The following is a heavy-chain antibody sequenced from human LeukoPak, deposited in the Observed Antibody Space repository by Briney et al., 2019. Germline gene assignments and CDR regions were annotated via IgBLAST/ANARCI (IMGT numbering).Heavy chain of an antibody. CDR1: GYTFTGYF. CDR3: ARVTYDRSGYYNGIPY. D-gene: IGHD3-22*01. V-gene: IGHV1-2*02. J-gene: IGHJ4*02. Sequence: ASVKVSCKACGYTFTGYFIHWVRQAPGQGLEWMGWINPSSGATNYAQNFQGRVTLTREMSISTAYMEVSRLLSDDTAVYYCARVTYDRSGYYNGIPYWGQGTLVIVSS. CDR2: INPSSGAT.